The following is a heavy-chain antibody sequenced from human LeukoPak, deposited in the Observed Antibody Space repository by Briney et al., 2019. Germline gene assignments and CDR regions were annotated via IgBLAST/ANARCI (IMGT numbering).Heavy chain of an antibody. CDR3: ARDAGYDFWTGYYDF. CDR2: IKKDGSEK. D-gene: IGHD3-3*01. Sequence: PGGSLRLSCVASGFTFRSYWMSWVRHAPARGLEWVATIKKDGSEKYYVDSVKGRFTTSRDIAQNSLYLQMNSLRAEDTAVYFCARDAGYDFWTGYYDFWGQGTLVTVSS. CDR1: GFTFRSYW. J-gene: IGHJ4*02. V-gene: IGHV3-7*05.